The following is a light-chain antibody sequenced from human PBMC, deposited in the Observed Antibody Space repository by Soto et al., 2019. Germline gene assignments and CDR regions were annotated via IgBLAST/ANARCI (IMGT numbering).Light chain of an antibody. CDR2: NNN. V-gene: IGLV1-44*01. Sequence: QSVLTQPPSVSGAPGQRVTFSCTGSSSNIGAGYDVHWYQQLPGTAPKLLIYNNNQWPSGVPDRFSGSKSGTSASLAISGLQSEDEADYYCAAWDDSLNGLYVFGSGTKLTVL. J-gene: IGLJ1*01. CDR3: AAWDDSLNGLYV. CDR1: SSNIGAGYD.